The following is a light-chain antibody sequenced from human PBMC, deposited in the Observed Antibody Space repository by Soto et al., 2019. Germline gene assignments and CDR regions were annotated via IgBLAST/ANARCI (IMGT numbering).Light chain of an antibody. V-gene: IGLV2-11*01. CDR3: CSYAGSYTFVV. J-gene: IGLJ2*01. CDR1: SSDVGGYNY. CDR2: DVN. Sequence: QSALTQPRSVSGSPGQSVTISCTGTSSDVGGYNYVSWYQQHPGKAPKLMIYDVNKRPSGVPDRFSDSKSGNTASLTVSGLQTEDEADYYCCSYAGSYTFVVFGGGTKLTVL.